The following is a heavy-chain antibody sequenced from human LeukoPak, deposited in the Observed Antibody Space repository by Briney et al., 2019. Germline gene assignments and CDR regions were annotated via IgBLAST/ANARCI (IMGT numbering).Heavy chain of an antibody. CDR2: ISTSSSYI. Sequence: GGSLRLSCAASGFTFSSYSMNWVRQAPGKGLEWVSFISTSSSYIYYADSVKGRFTISGDNAKNTLYLQMNSLRAEDTAVYYCARDFLHLGGWGQGTMVTVSS. CDR1: GFTFSSYS. J-gene: IGHJ3*01. D-gene: IGHD3-16*01. V-gene: IGHV3-21*01. CDR3: ARDFLHLGG.